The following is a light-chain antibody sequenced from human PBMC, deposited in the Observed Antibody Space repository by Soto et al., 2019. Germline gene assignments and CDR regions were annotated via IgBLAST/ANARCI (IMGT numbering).Light chain of an antibody. Sequence: QSALTQPRSVSGSPGQSVTISCTGTSSDVGTYNYVSWYQQHPGKAPKVMIYEVSKRPSGVPDRFSGSKSGNTASLTISGLQAEDEADYYCCSYAGSYIFYVFGTGTKLTVL. J-gene: IGLJ1*01. CDR2: EVS. V-gene: IGLV2-11*01. CDR3: CSYAGSYIFYV. CDR1: SSDVGTYNY.